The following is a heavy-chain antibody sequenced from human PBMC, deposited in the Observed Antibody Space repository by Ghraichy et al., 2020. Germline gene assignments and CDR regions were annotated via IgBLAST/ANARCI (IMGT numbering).Heavy chain of an antibody. J-gene: IGHJ6*03. D-gene: IGHD3-10*01. Sequence: GESLNISCKGSGYSFTSYWISWVRQMPGKGLEWMGRIDPSDSYTNYSPSFQGHVTISADKSISTAYLQWSSLKASDTAMYYCARLGNYYGSGRGYYYYYYMDVWGKGTTVTVSS. CDR1: GYSFTSYW. CDR3: ARLGNYYGSGRGYYYYYYMDV. CDR2: IDPSDSYT. V-gene: IGHV5-10-1*01.